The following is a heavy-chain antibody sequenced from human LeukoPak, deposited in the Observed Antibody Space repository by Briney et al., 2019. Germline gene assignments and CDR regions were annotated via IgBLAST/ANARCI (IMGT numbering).Heavy chain of an antibody. D-gene: IGHD6-19*01. V-gene: IGHV1-8*03. CDR1: GYTFTSYD. CDR2: MNPNSGNT. J-gene: IGHJ5*02. Sequence: ASVKVSCKASGYTFTSYDINWVRQATGQGLEWMGWMNPNSGNTGYAQKFQGRVTITADKSTSTAYMELSSLRSEDTAVYYCAAGGVAVAGTVGDWFDPWGQGTLVTVSS. CDR3: AAGGVAVAGTVGDWFDP.